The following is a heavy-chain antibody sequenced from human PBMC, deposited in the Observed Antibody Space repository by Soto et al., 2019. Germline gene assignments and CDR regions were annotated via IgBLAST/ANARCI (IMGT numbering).Heavy chain of an antibody. V-gene: IGHV4-39*01. Sequence: PXGTLSLTCTVSGGSISSAGYYWGWIRQPPGKGLEWIGSIYYSGSTYYHPSLKSRVSISVDLSKNQFSLTLNSVTAADTAVYFCATYASGGYYYFDYWGQGSLVTVSS. J-gene: IGHJ4*02. CDR3: ATYASGGYYYFDY. CDR2: IYYSGST. CDR1: GGSISSAGYY. D-gene: IGHD3-10*01.